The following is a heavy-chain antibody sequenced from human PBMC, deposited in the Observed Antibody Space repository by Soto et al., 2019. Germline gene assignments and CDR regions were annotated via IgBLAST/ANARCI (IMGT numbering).Heavy chain of an antibody. V-gene: IGHV4-30-2*01. CDR2: IYDSGSS. CDR3: ARGDYHDNGGPFSDAFDA. D-gene: IGHD2-8*01. J-gene: IGHJ3*01. Sequence: PSETLSLTCAVSGGSISSDGSSWSWIRQPPGKGLEWIGYIYDSGSSYYNPSLKSRVTISVDTSKNQFSLKLSSVTAEDTAVYYCARGDYHDNGGPFSDAFDAWGQGTMVTVSS. CDR1: GGSISSDGSS.